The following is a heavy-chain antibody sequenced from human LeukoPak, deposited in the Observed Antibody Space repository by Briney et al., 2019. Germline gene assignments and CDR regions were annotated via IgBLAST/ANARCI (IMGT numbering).Heavy chain of an antibody. D-gene: IGHD3-3*01. CDR1: GSTFTGYY. Sequence: ASVKVSCKASGSTFTGYYMHWVRQAPGQGLEWMGWINPNSGGTNYAQKFQGRVTMTRDTSISTAYMELSRLRSDDTAVYYCARGGLAIFGVVARESDYWGQGTLVTVSS. V-gene: IGHV1-2*02. CDR2: INPNSGGT. J-gene: IGHJ4*02. CDR3: ARGGLAIFGVVARESDY.